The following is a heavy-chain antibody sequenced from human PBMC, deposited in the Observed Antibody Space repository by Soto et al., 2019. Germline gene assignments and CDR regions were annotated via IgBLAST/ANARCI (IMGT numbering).Heavy chain of an antibody. CDR1: GFTFRTYG. V-gene: IGHV3-30*18. J-gene: IGHJ6*02. CDR2: ISNTGINK. D-gene: IGHD6-6*01. Sequence: QVQLVESGGGVVQPGRSLRLSCAASGFTFRTYGMHWVRQAPGKGLEWLAVISNTGINKYYADSVKGRFTISRDNSRDTLFLQMNSLRSEDTAIYYCAKVIRANSTSSNFYYYSGLDVCGQGTTVTVSS. CDR3: AKVIRANSTSSNFYYYSGLDV.